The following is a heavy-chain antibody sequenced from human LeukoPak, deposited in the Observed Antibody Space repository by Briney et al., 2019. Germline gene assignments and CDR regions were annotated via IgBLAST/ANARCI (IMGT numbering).Heavy chain of an antibody. CDR1: GFTFSSYA. CDR2: ISYDGSNK. D-gene: IGHD3-22*01. J-gene: IGHJ4*02. V-gene: IGHV3-30-3*01. Sequence: GGSLRLPCAASGFTFSSYAMHWVRQAPGKGLEWVAVISYDGSNKYYADSVKGRFTISRDNSKNTLYLQMNSLRAEDTAVYYCARDRNYYDSSAMDYWGQGTLVTVSS. CDR3: ARDRNYYDSSAMDY.